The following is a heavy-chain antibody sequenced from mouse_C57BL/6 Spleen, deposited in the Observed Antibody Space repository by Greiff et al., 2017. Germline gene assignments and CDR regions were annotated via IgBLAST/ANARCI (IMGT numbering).Heavy chain of an antibody. CDR2: IDPSDSYT. V-gene: IGHV1-69*01. D-gene: IGHD1-1*01. J-gene: IGHJ2*01. CDR1: GYTFTSYW. CDR3: ATNYYGSSYVSFDY. Sequence: QVQLQQPGAELVMPGASVKLSCKASGYTFTSYWMHWVKQRPGQGLEWIGEIDPSDSYTNYNQKFKGKSTLTVDKSSSTAYMQLSSLTSEDSAVYYCATNYYGSSYVSFDYWGQGTTLTVSS.